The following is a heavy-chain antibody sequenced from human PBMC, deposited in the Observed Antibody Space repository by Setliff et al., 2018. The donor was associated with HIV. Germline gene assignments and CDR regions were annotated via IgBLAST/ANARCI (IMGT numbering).Heavy chain of an antibody. CDR3: ARGGGYCSNGVCYPYYFDY. J-gene: IGHJ4*02. V-gene: IGHV1-3*01. D-gene: IGHD2-8*01. CDR2: INAGNGNT. CDR1: GYTFTSYA. Sequence: ASVKVSCKASGYTFTSYAMHWVRQAPGQRLEWMGWINAGNGNTKYSQKFQGRVTITRDISASTAYMELSSLGSEDTAVYLCARGGGYCSNGVCYPYYFDYWGQGTLVTVSS.